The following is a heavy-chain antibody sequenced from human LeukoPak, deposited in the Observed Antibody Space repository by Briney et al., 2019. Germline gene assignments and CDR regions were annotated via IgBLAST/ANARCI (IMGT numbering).Heavy chain of an antibody. CDR3: ARYHPTTYYYDSSGYWN. D-gene: IGHD3-22*01. Sequence: TSETLSLTCAVSGHSISSGYYWGWIRQPPGKGLEWIGSIYHSGSTYYNPSLKSRVTISVDTSKNQFSLKLSSVTAADTAVYYCARYHPTTYYYDSSGYWNWGQGTLVTVSS. CDR2: IYHSGST. J-gene: IGHJ4*02. CDR1: GHSISSGYY. V-gene: IGHV4-38-2*01.